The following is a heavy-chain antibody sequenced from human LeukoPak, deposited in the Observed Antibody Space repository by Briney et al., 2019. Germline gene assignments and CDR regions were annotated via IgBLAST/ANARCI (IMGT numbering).Heavy chain of an antibody. V-gene: IGHV3-23*01. D-gene: IGHD3-22*01. J-gene: IGHJ4*02. CDR2: ISGSGGST. Sequence: GGSLRLSCAASGFTFSSYAMSWVRQAPGKGLEWVSAISGSGGSTYYADSVKGRFTISRDNSKNTLYLQMNSLRAEDTAVYYCATGDYDSSGYYYKTFDYWGQGTLVTVSS. CDR1: GFTFSSYA. CDR3: ATGDYDSSGYYYKTFDY.